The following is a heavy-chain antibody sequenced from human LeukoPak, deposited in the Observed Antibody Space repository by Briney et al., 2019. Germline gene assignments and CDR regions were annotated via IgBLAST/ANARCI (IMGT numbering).Heavy chain of an antibody. D-gene: IGHD3-22*01. CDR3: ARSLVDSRGNYYDSSGYYPVSI. CDR2: ISGSGGST. V-gene: IGHV3-23*01. J-gene: IGHJ3*02. CDR1: GFTFSSYA. Sequence: PGGSLRLSCAASGFTFSSYAMSWVRQAPGKGLEWVSAISGSGGSTYYADSVKGRFTISRDNSKNTLYLQMNSLRAEDTAVYYCARSLVDSRGNYYDSSGYYPVSIWGQGTMVTVSS.